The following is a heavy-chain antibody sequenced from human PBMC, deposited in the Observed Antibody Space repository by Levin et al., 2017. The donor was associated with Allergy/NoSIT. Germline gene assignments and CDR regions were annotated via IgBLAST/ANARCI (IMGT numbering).Heavy chain of an antibody. D-gene: IGHD1-26*01. CDR2: IYYSGST. CDR3: ARSGRFGKTHFDY. CDR1: GGPIRNYY. V-gene: IGHV4-59*08. Sequence: SCTVSGGPIRNYYWSWIRQPPGKGLEWIGSIYYSGSTNYNPSLKSRVTISVDTSKNQFSLKLNSVTAADTAVYYCARSGRFGKTHFDYWGQGTLVTVSS. J-gene: IGHJ4*02.